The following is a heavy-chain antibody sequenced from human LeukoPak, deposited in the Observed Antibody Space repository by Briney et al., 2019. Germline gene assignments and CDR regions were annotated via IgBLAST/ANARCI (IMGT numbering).Heavy chain of an antibody. CDR2: INHSGST. J-gene: IGHJ1*01. V-gene: IGHV4-34*01. D-gene: IGHD3-22*01. CDR1: GGSFSGYY. Sequence: SETLSLTCAVYGGSFSGYYWSWIRQPPGKGLEWIGEINHSGSTNYNPSLKSRVTISVDTSKNQFSLKLSSVTAADTAVYYCARGLLKWNSSGYYYFQHWGQGTLVTVSS. CDR3: ARGLLKWNSSGYYYFQH.